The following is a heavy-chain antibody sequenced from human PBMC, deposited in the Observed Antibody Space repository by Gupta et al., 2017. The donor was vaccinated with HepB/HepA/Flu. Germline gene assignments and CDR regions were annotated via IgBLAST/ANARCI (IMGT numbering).Heavy chain of an antibody. Sequence: EMQVVESGGGLIQPGGSLRLSCAASGFTVSSNYMSWVRQAPGKGLEWLTVIYSDDNTYYADSVKGRFTISRDNSKNTLYLQMNNLRAEDTAVYYCARSAAGLRVLPERQRGPLYMDVWGKGTTVTVSS. V-gene: IGHV3-53*01. D-gene: IGHD3-3*01. CDR2: IYSDDNT. CDR3: ARSAAGLRVLPERQRGPLYMDV. CDR1: GFTVSSNY. J-gene: IGHJ6*03.